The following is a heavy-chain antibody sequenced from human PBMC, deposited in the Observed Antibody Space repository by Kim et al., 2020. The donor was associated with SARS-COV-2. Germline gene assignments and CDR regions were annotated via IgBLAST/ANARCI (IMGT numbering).Heavy chain of an antibody. CDR3: ARVVGRITIFGVVIGWFDP. CDR2: ISSSSSYT. D-gene: IGHD3-3*01. Sequence: GGSLRLSCAASGFTFSDYYMSWIRQAPGKGLEWVSYISSSSSYTNYADSVKGRFTISRDNAKNSLYLQMNSLRAEDTAVYYCARVVGRITIFGVVIGWFDPCGQGTLVTVSS. V-gene: IGHV3-11*06. J-gene: IGHJ5*02. CDR1: GFTFSDYY.